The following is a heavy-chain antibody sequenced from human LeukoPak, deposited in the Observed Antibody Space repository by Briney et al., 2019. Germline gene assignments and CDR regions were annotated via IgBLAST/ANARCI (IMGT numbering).Heavy chain of an antibody. CDR1: GYSISSGYY. CDR2: IYHSGST. J-gene: IGHJ3*02. CDR3: ARDTWGYSYGFDAFDI. V-gene: IGHV4-38-2*02. D-gene: IGHD5-18*01. Sequence: KASETLSLTCAVSGYSISSGYYWGWIRPPPGKGLEWIGSIYHSGSTYYNPSLKSRVTISVDTSKNQFSLKLSSVTAADTAAYYCARDTWGYSYGFDAFDIWGQGTMVAVSS.